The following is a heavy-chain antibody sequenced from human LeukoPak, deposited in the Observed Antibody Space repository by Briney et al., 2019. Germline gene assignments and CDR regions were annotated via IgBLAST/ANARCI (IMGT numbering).Heavy chain of an antibody. CDR2: IIPIFGTA. J-gene: IGHJ6*03. V-gene: IGHV1-69*05. Sequence: SVKVSCKASGGTFSSYAISWVRQAPGQGLEWMGGIIPIFGTANYAQKFQGRVTITTDESTSTAYMELSSLRSEDTAVYYCARESGYCSGGSCHSYYYMDVWGKGTTVTVSS. CDR3: ARESGYCSGGSCHSYYYMDV. CDR1: GGTFSSYA. D-gene: IGHD2-15*01.